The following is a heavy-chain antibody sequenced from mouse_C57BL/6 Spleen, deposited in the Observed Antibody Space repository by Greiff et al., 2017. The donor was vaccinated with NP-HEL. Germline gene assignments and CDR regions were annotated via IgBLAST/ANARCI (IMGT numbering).Heavy chain of an antibody. CDR3: TGEGEGNGVIV. Sequence: DVKLQESGGGLVQPGGSMKLSCVASGFTFSNYWMNWVRQSPEKGLEWVAQIRLKSDNYATHYAESVKGRFTISRDDSKSSVYLKMINLRDEETGEKKGTGEGEGNGVIVRGRGTRVNVSS. V-gene: IGHV6-3*01. D-gene: IGHD1-2*01. CDR1: GFTFSNYW. CDR2: IRLKSDNYAT. J-gene: IGHJ1*03.